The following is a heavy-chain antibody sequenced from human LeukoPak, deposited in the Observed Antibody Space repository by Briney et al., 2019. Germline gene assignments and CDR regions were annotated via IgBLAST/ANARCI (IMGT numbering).Heavy chain of an antibody. CDR2: IYYSGST. CDR3: ARDGIVVVAAPFDY. D-gene: IGHD2-15*01. Sequence: MSSETLSLTCTVSGGSISSYYWSWIRQPPGKGLEWIGYIYYSGSTNYNPSLNSRVTISVDTSKNQFSLKLSSVTAADTAVYYCARDGIVVVAAPFDYWGQGTLVTVSS. V-gene: IGHV4-59*12. CDR1: GGSISSYY. J-gene: IGHJ4*02.